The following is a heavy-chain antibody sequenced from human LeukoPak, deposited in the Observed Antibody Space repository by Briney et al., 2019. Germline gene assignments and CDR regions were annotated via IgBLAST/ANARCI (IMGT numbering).Heavy chain of an antibody. CDR3: ARGTTDLDY. J-gene: IGHJ4*02. CDR2: ISSSGDAT. D-gene: IGHD1-14*01. V-gene: IGHV3-23*01. CDR1: GFTLNNYA. Sequence: GGSLRLSCAASGFTLNNYAMNWVRQAPGKGQEWVSLISSSGDATYYADSVQGRFTISRDNSRNTLYLHIDGLRVEDTATYYCARGTTDLDYWGQGTRVIVSS.